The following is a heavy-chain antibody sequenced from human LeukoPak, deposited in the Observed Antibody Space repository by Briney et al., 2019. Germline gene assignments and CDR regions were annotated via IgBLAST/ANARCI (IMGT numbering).Heavy chain of an antibody. D-gene: IGHD6-13*01. CDR2: INPNSGGT. V-gene: IGHV1-2*02. J-gene: IGHJ4*02. CDR1: GYTFTGYY. Sequence: ASVKVSCKASGYTFTGYYMHWVRQAPGQGLEWMGWINPNSGGTNYAQKFQGRVTMTRDTSISTAYMELSRLRSDDTAVYYCAREVIAAAGTLVDYWGQGTLVTVSS. CDR3: AREVIAAAGTLVDY.